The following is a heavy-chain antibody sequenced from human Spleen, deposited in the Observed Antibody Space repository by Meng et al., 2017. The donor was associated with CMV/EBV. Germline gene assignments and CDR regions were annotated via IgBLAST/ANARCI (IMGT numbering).Heavy chain of an antibody. CDR2: INNKAST. Sequence: SETLSLTCAMYGGPFTSIYWTWIRQSPGKGLEWIGEINNKASTNYNPSLKSRVTMSVDPSKNQFSLKLPSVTAADTAVYYCARGTRITVFGVIKGTTWFDPWGQGTLVTVSS. CDR1: GGPFTSIY. V-gene: IGHV4-34*01. J-gene: IGHJ5*02. CDR3: ARGTRITVFGVIKGTTWFDP. D-gene: IGHD3-3*01.